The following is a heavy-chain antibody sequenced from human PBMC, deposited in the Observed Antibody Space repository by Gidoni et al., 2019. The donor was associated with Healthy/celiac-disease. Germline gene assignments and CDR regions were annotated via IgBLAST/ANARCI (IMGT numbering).Heavy chain of an antibody. D-gene: IGHD1-1*01. CDR2: IYTSGST. CDR3: ARGPGTSLYYYYGMDV. CDR1: GGSISSGSYY. V-gene: IGHV4-61*02. J-gene: IGHJ6*02. Sequence: QVQLQESGPGLVQPSQTLYLTCTVSGGSISSGSYYWSWIRQPAGKGLEWIGRIYTSGSTNYNPSLKSRVTISVDTSKNQFSLKLSSVTAADTAVYYCARGPGTSLYYYYGMDVWGQGTTVTVSS.